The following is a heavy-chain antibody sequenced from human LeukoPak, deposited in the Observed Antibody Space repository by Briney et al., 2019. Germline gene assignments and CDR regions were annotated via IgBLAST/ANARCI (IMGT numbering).Heavy chain of an antibody. CDR1: GGSISSYY. Sequence: SETLSLTCTVSGGSISSYYWSWIRQPPGKGLEWIGYIYYSGSTNYNPSLKSRVTISVDTSKNQFSLKLSSVTAADTAVYYCARGEKYGSGSYKTYYYYYMDVWGKGTTVTVSS. D-gene: IGHD3-10*01. CDR3: ARGEKYGSGSYKTYYYYYMDV. CDR2: IYYSGST. V-gene: IGHV4-59*01. J-gene: IGHJ6*03.